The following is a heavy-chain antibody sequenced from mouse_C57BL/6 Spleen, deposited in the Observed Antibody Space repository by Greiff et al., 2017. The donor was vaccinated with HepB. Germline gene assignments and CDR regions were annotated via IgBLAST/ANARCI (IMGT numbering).Heavy chain of an antibody. CDR3: ARDSPVFAY. CDR2: ISDGGSYT. J-gene: IGHJ3*01. CDR1: GFTFSSYA. Sequence: DVKLVESGGGLVKPGGSLKLSCAASGFTFSSYAMSWVRQTPEKRLEWVATISDGGSYTYYPDNVKGRFTISRDNAKNNLYLQMSHLKSEDTAMYYCARDSPVFAYWGQGTLVTVSA. V-gene: IGHV5-4*01.